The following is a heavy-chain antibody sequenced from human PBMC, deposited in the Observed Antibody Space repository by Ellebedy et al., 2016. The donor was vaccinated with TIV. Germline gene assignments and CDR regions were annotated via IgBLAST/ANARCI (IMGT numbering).Heavy chain of an antibody. J-gene: IGHJ2*01. V-gene: IGHV4-39*07. Sequence: MPSETLSLTCTVSGGSISSSSYYWGWIRQLPGKGLEWIGSIYYSGSTYYNPSLKSRATISVDTSKNQFSLNLSSVTAADTAVYYCARVSGSGSYSGSNWYFDLWGRGTLVTVSS. CDR2: IYYSGST. CDR1: GGSISSSSYY. D-gene: IGHD3-10*01. CDR3: ARVSGSGSYSGSNWYFDL.